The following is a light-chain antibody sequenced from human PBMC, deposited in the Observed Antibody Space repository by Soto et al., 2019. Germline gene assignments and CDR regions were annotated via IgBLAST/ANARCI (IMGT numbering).Light chain of an antibody. Sequence: DVQMTQSPSSLSAFVGDRVTITCRASQGIAPYLAWFQQKPGKVPKLLIYATSTLQSGFPSRFSGSGSGTDFTLPINSLQPEDVGTYYCQKYNSAPLTFGGGTKVEIK. CDR1: QGIAPY. CDR3: QKYNSAPLT. CDR2: ATS. J-gene: IGKJ4*01. V-gene: IGKV1-27*01.